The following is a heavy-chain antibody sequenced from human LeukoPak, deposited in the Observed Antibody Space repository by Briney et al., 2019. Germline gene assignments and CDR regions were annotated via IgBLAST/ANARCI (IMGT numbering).Heavy chain of an antibody. CDR2: IYTSGST. CDR3: AVNYGDDAFDI. Sequence: SETLSLTCTVSGGSISSYYWSWIWQPAGKGLELIGGIYTSGSTNYNPSLKSRVTMSVDTSKNHFSLKLSSVTAADTAVYYCAVNYGDDAFDIWGQGTMVTVSS. CDR1: GGSISSYY. J-gene: IGHJ3*02. V-gene: IGHV4-4*07. D-gene: IGHD4-17*01.